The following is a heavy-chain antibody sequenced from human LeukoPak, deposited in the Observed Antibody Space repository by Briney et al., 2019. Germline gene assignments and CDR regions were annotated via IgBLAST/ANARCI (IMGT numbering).Heavy chain of an antibody. CDR3: ATHQYYYDSSGSPDGY. CDR1: GYTFTGYY. J-gene: IGHJ4*02. Sequence: GASVKVSCKASGYTFTGYYMHWVRQAPGQGLEWMGGIIPIFGTANYAQKFQGRVTITADESTSTAYMELSSLRSEDTAVYYCATHQYYYDSSGSPDGYWGQGTLVTVSS. D-gene: IGHD3-22*01. CDR2: IIPIFGTA. V-gene: IGHV1-69*13.